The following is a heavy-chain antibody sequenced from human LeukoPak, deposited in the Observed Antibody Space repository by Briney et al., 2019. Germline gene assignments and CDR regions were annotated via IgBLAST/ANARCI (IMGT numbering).Heavy chain of an antibody. CDR2: VSAYNGKT. J-gene: IGHJ5*02. CDR3: ARGDTFLPTHYIDP. V-gene: IGHV1-18*04. D-gene: IGHD2/OR15-2a*01. Sequence: APVKVSCNASDYTFTSYHVHWRRQPPAQGLKAIGWVSAYNGKTNYAQSLQDRVSMSTVKSTSIVYMELRSLRSDDTALYYCARGDTFLPTHYIDPWGQGPLVTVSS. CDR1: DYTFTSYH.